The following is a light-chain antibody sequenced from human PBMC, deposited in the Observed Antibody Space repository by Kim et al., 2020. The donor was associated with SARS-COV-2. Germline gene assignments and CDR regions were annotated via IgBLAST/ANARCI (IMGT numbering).Light chain of an antibody. CDR1: QSVKNN. J-gene: IGKJ1*01. CDR2: GAS. Sequence: IVMTQSPATLSVSPGERVTLSCRASQSVKNNLAWYQQRPGQAPRLLIYGASTRATDISARFSGSGSGTEFTLTISSLQSEDFAVYFCQQYNNWPPWTFGQGTKVDIK. V-gene: IGKV3-15*01. CDR3: QQYNNWPPWT.